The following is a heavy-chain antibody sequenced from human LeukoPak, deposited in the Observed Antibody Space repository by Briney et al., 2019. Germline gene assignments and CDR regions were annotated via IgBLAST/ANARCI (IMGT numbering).Heavy chain of an antibody. J-gene: IGHJ6*03. CDR1: GGSISSYY. V-gene: IGHV4-59*08. CDR2: IYYSGST. D-gene: IGHD3-10*01. Sequence: SETLSLTCTVSGGSISSYYWSWIRQPPGKGLEWIGYIYYSGSTNYNPSLKSRVTISVDTSKNQFSLKLSSVTAADTAVYYCARHGGITMVRGWNYYYMYVCAKGTTVTVSS. CDR3: ARHGGITMVRGWNYYYMYV.